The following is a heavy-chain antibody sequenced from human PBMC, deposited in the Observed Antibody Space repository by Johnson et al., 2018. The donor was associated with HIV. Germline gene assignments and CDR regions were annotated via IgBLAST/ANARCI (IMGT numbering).Heavy chain of an antibody. CDR1: GFTFSSYG. Sequence: QVQLVESGGGVVQPGGSLRLSCVASGFTFSSYGIHWVRQAPGKGLEWVAFIAHDESITHYADSVKGRFTIPRDDSKNTLSLQMTSLRAEDTAVYYCARADITYSYYDSSGYYYHDAFDIWGQGTMVTVSS. CDR3: ARADITYSYYDSSGYYYHDAFDI. CDR2: IAHDESIT. V-gene: IGHV3-30*02. D-gene: IGHD3-22*01. J-gene: IGHJ3*02.